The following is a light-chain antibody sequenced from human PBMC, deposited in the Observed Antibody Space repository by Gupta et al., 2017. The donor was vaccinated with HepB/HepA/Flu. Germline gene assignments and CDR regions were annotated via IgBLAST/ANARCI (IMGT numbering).Light chain of an antibody. J-gene: IGLJ2*01. CDR2: EVD. CDR1: SSAIGSYNF. Sequence: QSALTQPASVSGSPGQSITVSCPGSSSAIGSYNFVSCYHQHPDDAPIVIIYEVDKRPSGVSNRFSGSKSGSTASLTISGLQAEDEAHYYCCSYGGSSDLVFGGGTKVTVL. CDR3: CSYGGSSDLV. V-gene: IGLV2-23*02.